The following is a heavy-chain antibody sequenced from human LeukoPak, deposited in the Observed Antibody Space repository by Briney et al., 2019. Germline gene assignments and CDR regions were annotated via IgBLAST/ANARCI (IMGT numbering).Heavy chain of an antibody. CDR3: AREGSYGDFHP. J-gene: IGHJ5*02. CDR2: INSDGSST. CDR1: GFTFSSYW. Sequence: GGSLRLSCVASGFTFSSYWMHWVRQAPGKGLVWVSRINSDGSSTSYADSVKGRFTISRDNAKNTLYLQMNSLRAEDTAVYYCAREGSYGDFHPWGQGTLVTVSS. V-gene: IGHV3-74*01. D-gene: IGHD4-17*01.